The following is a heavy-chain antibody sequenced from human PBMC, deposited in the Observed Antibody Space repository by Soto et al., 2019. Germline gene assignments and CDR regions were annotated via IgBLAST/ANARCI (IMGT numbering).Heavy chain of an antibody. V-gene: IGHV1-18*04. D-gene: IGHD3-3*01. CDR3: ARDVLYYDFWSGYYTDPNYYYYYGMDV. Sequence: GASVKVSCKASGYTFTIYGISGVLQSPLQWLDWMGCISAYNGNTNYAQKLQGRVTMTTDTSTSTAYMELRSLRSDDTAVYYCARDVLYYDFWSGYYTDPNYYYYYGMDVWGQGTTVTVSS. CDR2: ISAYNGNT. J-gene: IGHJ6*02. CDR1: GYTFTIYG.